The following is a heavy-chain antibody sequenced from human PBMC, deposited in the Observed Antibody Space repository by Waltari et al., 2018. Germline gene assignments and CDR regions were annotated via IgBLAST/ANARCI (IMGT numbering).Heavy chain of an antibody. J-gene: IGHJ5*02. CDR3: AREGGHNWNYVTWFDP. Sequence: QVQLQQWGAGLLKPSETLSLTCAVYGGSFSGYYWSWIRQPPGKGLEWIGEINHSGSTNYNPSLKSRVTISVDTSKNQFSRRLSSGTAADTAVYYCAREGGHNWNYVTWFDPWGQGTLVTVSS. CDR1: GGSFSGYY. V-gene: IGHV4-34*01. D-gene: IGHD1-7*01. CDR2: INHSGST.